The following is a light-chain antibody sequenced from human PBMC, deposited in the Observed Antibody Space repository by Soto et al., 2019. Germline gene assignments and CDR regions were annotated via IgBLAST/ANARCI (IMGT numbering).Light chain of an antibody. CDR1: QSVSSSY. CDR3: QQYCSPPYT. J-gene: IGKJ4*01. V-gene: IGKV3-20*01. CDR2: GAS. Sequence: EIVLTQSPGTLSLSPGERATLSCRASQSVSSSYLAWYQQKPGQAPRLLIYGASSRATGIPDRFSGSGSGTDFTLTISRLEPADFAVYYCQQYCSPPYTFGLGTKVEIK.